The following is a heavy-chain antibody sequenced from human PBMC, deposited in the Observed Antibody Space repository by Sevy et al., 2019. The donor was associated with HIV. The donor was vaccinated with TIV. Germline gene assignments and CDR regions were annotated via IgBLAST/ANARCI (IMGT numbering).Heavy chain of an antibody. J-gene: IGHJ4*02. CDR3: ATALRQHNDY. Sequence: GGCLRLSCAASGFTFSSYAMSWVRQAPGKGLEWVSAISGSGGSTYYADSVKGRFTISRDNSKNTLYLQMNSLRAEDTAVYDCATALRQHNDYWGQGTLVTVSS. CDR2: ISGSGGST. CDR1: GFTFSSYA. V-gene: IGHV3-23*01. D-gene: IGHD1-1*01.